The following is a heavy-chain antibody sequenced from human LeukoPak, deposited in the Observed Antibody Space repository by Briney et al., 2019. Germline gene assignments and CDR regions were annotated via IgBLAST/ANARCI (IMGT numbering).Heavy chain of an antibody. J-gene: IGHJ6*02. D-gene: IGHD2-15*01. V-gene: IGHV3-53*04. CDR1: GFSVSSNY. CDR2: IYAGGST. Sequence: GGSLRLSCAGSGFSVSSNYMSWVRQAPGKGLEWVSIIYAGGSTYYADSVKGRFTIFRHSSNNTLYLQINSLRPEDTAVYYCARDWLGRRGMDAWGQGTTVTVSS. CDR3: ARDWLGRRGMDA.